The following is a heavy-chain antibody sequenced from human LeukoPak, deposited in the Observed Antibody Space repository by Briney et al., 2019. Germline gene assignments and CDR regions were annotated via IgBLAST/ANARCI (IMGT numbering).Heavy chain of an antibody. D-gene: IGHD2/OR15-2a*01. CDR1: GYTFTNYW. V-gene: IGHV5-51*01. J-gene: IGHJ6*03. CDR2: IYPGDSET. Sequence: GESLKISCKGSGYTFTNYWIGWVRPMPGKGLEWMGIIYPGDSETRYNPSFQGQVTISADKSITTAYLQWSSLKASDTAMYYCARHLVYVTGYMDFWGKGTTVTVSS. CDR3: ARHLVYVTGYMDF.